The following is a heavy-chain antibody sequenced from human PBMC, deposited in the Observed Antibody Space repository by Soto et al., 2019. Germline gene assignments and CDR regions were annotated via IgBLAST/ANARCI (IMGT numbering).Heavy chain of an antibody. V-gene: IGHV1-69*02. CDR3: ASLNNKQFVLGAFDI. D-gene: IGHD6-6*01. CDR2: IIPILGIA. Sequence: ASVKVSCKASGGTFSSYTISWVRQAPGQGLEWMGRIIPILGIANYTQKFQGRGTITADKSTSTAYMELSSLRSEDTAVYYCASLNNKQFVLGAFDIWGQGTMVTVSS. J-gene: IGHJ3*02. CDR1: GGTFSSYT.